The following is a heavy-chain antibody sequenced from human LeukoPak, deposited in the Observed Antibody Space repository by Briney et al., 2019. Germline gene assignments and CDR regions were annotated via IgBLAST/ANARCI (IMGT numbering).Heavy chain of an antibody. J-gene: IGHJ3*02. CDR2: ISSSSSYI. CDR1: GFTFSSNT. V-gene: IGHV3-21*01. CDR3: ARGTRDCTNGVCFAFDI. Sequence: GGSLRLSCAASGFTFSSNTMNWVRQAPGKGLEWVSSISSSSSYIYHADSVKGRFTISRDNAKKSLYLRMNSLRAEDTAVYYCARGTRDCTNGVCFAFDIWGQGTMVTVSS. D-gene: IGHD2-8*01.